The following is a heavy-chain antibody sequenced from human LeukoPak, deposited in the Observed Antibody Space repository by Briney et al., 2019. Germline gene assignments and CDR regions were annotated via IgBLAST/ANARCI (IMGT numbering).Heavy chain of an antibody. CDR2: ISWNSGSI. V-gene: IGHV3-9*01. CDR1: GFTFDDYA. D-gene: IGHD6-19*01. J-gene: IGHJ3*02. CDR3: ARLGAVAGHGAFDI. Sequence: GGSLRLSCAASGFTFDDYAMHWVRQAPGKGLEWVSGISWNSGSIGYADSVKGRFTISRDNAKNSLYLQMNSLRAEDTAVYYCARLGAVAGHGAFDIWGQGTMVTVSS.